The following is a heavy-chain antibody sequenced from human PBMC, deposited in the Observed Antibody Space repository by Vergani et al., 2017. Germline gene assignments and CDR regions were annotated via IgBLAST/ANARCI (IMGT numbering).Heavy chain of an antibody. V-gene: IGHV1-69*02. CDR3: ARAAAAVPVRFDP. CDR2: IIPILGIA. CDR1: GGTFSSYT. D-gene: IGHD6-13*01. J-gene: IGHJ5*02. Sequence: QVQLVQSGAEVKKPGSSVKVSCKASGGTFSSYTISWVRQAPGQGLEWMGRIIPILGIANYAQKFQGRVTITADKSTSTAYMELSSLRSEDTAVYYCARAAAAVPVRFDPWGQGTLVTVSS.